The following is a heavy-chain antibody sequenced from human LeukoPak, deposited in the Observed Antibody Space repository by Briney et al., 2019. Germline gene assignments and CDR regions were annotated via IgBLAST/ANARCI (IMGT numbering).Heavy chain of an antibody. CDR3: ARGGGRSSIAARSGDAFDI. Sequence: SETLSLTCTVSGGSISSYYWSWIRQPPGKGLEWIGYIYYSGSTNYNPSLKSRVTISVDTSKNQFSLKLSSVTAADTAVYYCARGGGRSSIAARSGDAFDIWGQGTMVTVSS. V-gene: IGHV4-59*01. J-gene: IGHJ3*02. CDR2: IYYSGST. CDR1: GGSISSYY. D-gene: IGHD6-6*01.